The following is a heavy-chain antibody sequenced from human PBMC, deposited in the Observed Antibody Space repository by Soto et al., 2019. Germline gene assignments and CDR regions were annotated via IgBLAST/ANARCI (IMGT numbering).Heavy chain of an antibody. CDR1: GFIFTDAW. J-gene: IGHJ4*02. D-gene: IGHD3-3*01. Sequence: EVQLVESGGGLVPTGGSLRLSCATSGFIFTDAWMNWVRQATGKGLEWVGRVKTTAQGATKDYAAPVKGRFTISRDDSGNAPHLQMTSLRTEDTAVYYCTTGSYEGYWGQGVLVTVAS. V-gene: IGHV3-15*07. CDR3: TTGSYEGY. CDR2: VKTTAQGATK.